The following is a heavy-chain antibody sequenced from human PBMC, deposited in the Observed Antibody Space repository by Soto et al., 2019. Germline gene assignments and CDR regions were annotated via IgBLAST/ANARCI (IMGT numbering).Heavy chain of an antibody. CDR3: ARWWSGSRQGFDP. V-gene: IGHV4-31*03. Sequence: QVQLQESGPGLVKPSQTLSLTCTVSGGSISSGDYYWSWIRQHPGKGLEWIGYIYYSGSTYYNPSLKSRVTISVDTSKNQFSLKRSSVTAADTAVYYCARWWSGSRQGFDPWGQGTLVTVSS. J-gene: IGHJ5*02. D-gene: IGHD3-3*01. CDR2: IYYSGST. CDR1: GGSISSGDYY.